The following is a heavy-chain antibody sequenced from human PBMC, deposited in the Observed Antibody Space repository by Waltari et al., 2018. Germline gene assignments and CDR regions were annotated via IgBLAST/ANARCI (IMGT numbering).Heavy chain of an antibody. CDR2: FDPEGGEA. CDR1: GYTLTELS. CDR3: ASSLTGY. D-gene: IGHD2-15*01. J-gene: IGHJ4*02. V-gene: IGHV1-24*01. Sequence: QVQLVQSGAEVKKPGASVKVSCKVSGYTLTELSMHWGRQAPGKGLEWMGGFDPEGGEAIYAQKFQGEVTMTEDTSTHTAYMELSGLRSEDTAVYYCASSLTGYWGQGTLVTVSS.